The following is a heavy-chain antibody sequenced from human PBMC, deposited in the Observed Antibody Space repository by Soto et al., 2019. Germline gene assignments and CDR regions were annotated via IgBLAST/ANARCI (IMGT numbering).Heavy chain of an antibody. CDR1: GGSFSGYY. Sequence: PSETLSLTCAVYGGSFSGYYWSWIRQPPGKGLEWIGEINHSGSTNYNPSLKSRVTISVDTSKNQFSLKLSSVTAADTAVYYCARGGPRGVARGAHESSSGWYRGLRRWFDPWGQGTLVTVSS. CDR3: ARGGPRGVARGAHESSSGWYRGLRRWFDP. J-gene: IGHJ5*02. V-gene: IGHV4-34*01. D-gene: IGHD6-19*01. CDR2: INHSGST.